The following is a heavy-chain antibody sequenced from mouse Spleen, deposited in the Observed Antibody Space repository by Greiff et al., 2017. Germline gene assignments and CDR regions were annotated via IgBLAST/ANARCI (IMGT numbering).Heavy chain of an antibody. D-gene: IGHD2-2*01. CDR1: GYSFTGYF. CDR3: ARGGYGYDDLLDY. Sequence: EVKVVESGPELVKPGDSVKISCKASGYSFTGYFMNWVMQSHGKSLEWIGRINPYNGDTFYNQKFKGKATLTVDNSSSTAHMELRSLTSEDSAVYYCARGGYGYDDLLDYWGQGTTLTVSS. CDR2: INPYNGDT. V-gene: IGHV1-20*01. J-gene: IGHJ2*01.